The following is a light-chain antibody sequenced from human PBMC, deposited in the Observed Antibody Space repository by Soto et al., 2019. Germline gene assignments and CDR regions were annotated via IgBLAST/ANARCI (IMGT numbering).Light chain of an antibody. V-gene: IGKV1-33*01. CDR2: GAS. Sequence: DIQMTPSPSFLSASVGDRVTITCQASQDIRNSLNWYQQKPGKAPKLLIYGASSLETGVPSRFSGSGSGTDFTFTISSLQPEDIATYYCQQCNNLPITFGQGTRLEIK. J-gene: IGKJ5*01. CDR3: QQCNNLPIT. CDR1: QDIRNS.